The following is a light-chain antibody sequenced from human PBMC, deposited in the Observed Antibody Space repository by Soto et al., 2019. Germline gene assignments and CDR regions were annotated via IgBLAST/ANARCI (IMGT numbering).Light chain of an antibody. CDR2: DDS. J-gene: IGLJ3*02. Sequence: SYELTQPPSVSVAPGQTARITCGGSNIGTKSVHWYQQRPGQAPVLVVYDDSDRPSGIPGRFSGSNSGNTATLTISRVEAGDEADYYSQLWASSSEHWVFVKGT. CDR3: QLWASSSEHWV. CDR1: NIGTKS. V-gene: IGLV3-21*02.